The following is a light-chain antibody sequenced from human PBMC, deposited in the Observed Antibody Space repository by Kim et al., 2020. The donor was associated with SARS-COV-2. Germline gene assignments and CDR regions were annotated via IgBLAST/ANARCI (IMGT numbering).Light chain of an antibody. CDR3: NSRDSGANRL. CDR1: ILRTYC. Sequence: SSELTQDPAVSVALGQTVRITCQGDILRTYCASWYQKKPGQAPIHVIYGNDNRPTGIPDRFAGSTSGNTASLTITGAQAEDEAGYYFNSRDSGANRLFGGG. J-gene: IGLJ2*01. V-gene: IGLV3-19*01. CDR2: GND.